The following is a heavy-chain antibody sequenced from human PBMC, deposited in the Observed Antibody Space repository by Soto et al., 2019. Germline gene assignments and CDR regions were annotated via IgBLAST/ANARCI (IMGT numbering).Heavy chain of an antibody. D-gene: IGHD6-19*01. CDR2: IDWDDDK. CDR1: GFSLSTNGMR. CDR3: ARIRTSSSGWFVFDY. Sequence: ESVPTLVNPTQTLTLTCTFSGFSLSTNGMRVSWIRQPPGKALEWLARIDWDDDKFYNTSLKSRLTISKDTSKNQVVLTMTNVDPVDTATYYCARIRTSSSGWFVFDYWGHGTLVTVYS. V-gene: IGHV2-70*04. J-gene: IGHJ4*01.